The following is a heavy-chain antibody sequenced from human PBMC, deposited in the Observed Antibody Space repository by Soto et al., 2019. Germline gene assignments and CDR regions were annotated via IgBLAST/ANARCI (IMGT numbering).Heavy chain of an antibody. CDR3: ASLGRGYSGYDLAGAFDI. CDR2: ISYDGSNK. Sequence: GGSLRLSCAASGFTFSSYAMHWVRQAPGKGLEWVAVISYDGSNKYYADSVKGRFTISRDNSKNTLYLQMNSLRAEDTAVYYCASLGRGYSGYDLAGAFDIWGQGPMVTVSS. D-gene: IGHD5-12*01. V-gene: IGHV3-30-3*01. J-gene: IGHJ3*02. CDR1: GFTFSSYA.